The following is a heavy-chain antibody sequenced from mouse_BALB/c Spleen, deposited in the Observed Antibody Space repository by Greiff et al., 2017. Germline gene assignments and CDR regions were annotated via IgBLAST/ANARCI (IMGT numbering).Heavy chain of an antibody. Sequence: VQLQQSGAELVKPGASVKLSCTASGFNIKDTYMHWVKQRPEQGLEWIGRIDPANGNTKYDPKFQGKATITADTSSNTAYLQLSSLTSEDTAVYYCARSGYRYDYAMDYWGQGTSVTVSS. CDR2: IDPANGNT. V-gene: IGHV14-3*02. J-gene: IGHJ4*01. D-gene: IGHD2-14*01. CDR3: ARSGYRYDYAMDY. CDR1: GFNIKDTY.